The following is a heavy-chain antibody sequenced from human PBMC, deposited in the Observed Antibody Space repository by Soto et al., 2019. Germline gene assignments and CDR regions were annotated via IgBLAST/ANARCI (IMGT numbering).Heavy chain of an antibody. J-gene: IGHJ4*02. Sequence: SETLSLTCAVYGGSFSGYYWSWIRQPPGKGLEWIGEINHSGSTNYNPSLKSRVTISVDTSKNQFSLKLSSVTAADTAVYYCARLAVGLRYFDWLWARSYFDYWGQGTLFTV. CDR3: ARLAVGLRYFDWLWARSYFDY. D-gene: IGHD3-9*01. V-gene: IGHV4-34*01. CDR1: GGSFSGYY. CDR2: INHSGST.